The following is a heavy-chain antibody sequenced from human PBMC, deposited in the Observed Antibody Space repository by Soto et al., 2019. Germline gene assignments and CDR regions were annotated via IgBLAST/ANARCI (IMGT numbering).Heavy chain of an antibody. CDR2: ISWNSGGI. J-gene: IGHJ6*03. CDR3: AKDICSSGGCYEDYYYDMDV. CDR1: GFTFDDYA. V-gene: IGHV3-9*01. Sequence: EVQLVESGGGLVQPGRSLRLSCAASGFTFDDYAMHWVRQAPGKGLEWVSGISWNSGGIAYADSVKGRFTISRDNAKNSLYLQMNSLRTDDTALYYCAKDICSSGGCYEDYYYDMDVWGKGTTVTVSS. D-gene: IGHD2-2*01.